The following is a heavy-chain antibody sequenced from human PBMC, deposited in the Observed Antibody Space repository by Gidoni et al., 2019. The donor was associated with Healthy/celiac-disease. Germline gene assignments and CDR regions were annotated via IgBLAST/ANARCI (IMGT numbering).Heavy chain of an antibody. CDR1: GFTFSRYA. CDR2: ISGSGGST. CDR3: AKESYYDSSGYYYPGY. Sequence: EVQLLESGGGLVQPGGSLRLSCAASGFTFSRYAMSWVRQAPGKGMECVSAISGSGGSTYYADSAKGRFTISRDNSKNTLYLQMNSLRAEDTAVYYCAKESYYDSSGYYYPGYWGQGTLVTVSS. J-gene: IGHJ4*02. D-gene: IGHD3-22*01. V-gene: IGHV3-23*01.